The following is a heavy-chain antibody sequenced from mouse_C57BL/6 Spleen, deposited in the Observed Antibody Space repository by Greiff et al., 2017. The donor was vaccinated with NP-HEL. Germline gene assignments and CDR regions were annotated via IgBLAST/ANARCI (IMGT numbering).Heavy chain of an antibody. J-gene: IGHJ4*01. CDR1: GYTFTDYE. V-gene: IGHV1-15*01. CDR2: IDPETGGT. Sequence: VQLQQSGAELVRPGASVTLSCKASGYTFTDYEMHWVKQTPVHGLEWIGAIDPETGGTAYNQKFKGKAILTADKSSSTAYMELRSLTSEDSAVYYCTRRLPMDYWGQGTSVTVSS. D-gene: IGHD2-2*01. CDR3: TRRLPMDY.